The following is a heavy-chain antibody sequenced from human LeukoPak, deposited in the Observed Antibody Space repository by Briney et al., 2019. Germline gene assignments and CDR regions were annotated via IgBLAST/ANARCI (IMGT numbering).Heavy chain of an antibody. J-gene: IGHJ4*02. CDR3: ATDRNSGKYYDY. Sequence: GGSLRLSCAASGFTFSADVMSWVRQAPGEGLECVSAISESGGKPYYADSVKGRFTVSRDNAKNTLYLQMNSLRAEDTAVYYCATDRNSGKYYDYWGQGTLVTVSS. CDR1: GFTFSADV. CDR2: ISESGGKP. V-gene: IGHV3-23*01. D-gene: IGHD1-26*01.